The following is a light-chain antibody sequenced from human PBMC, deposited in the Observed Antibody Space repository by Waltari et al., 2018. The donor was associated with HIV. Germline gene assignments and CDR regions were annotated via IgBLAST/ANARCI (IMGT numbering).Light chain of an antibody. CDR2: EVS. CDR3: SSYTSSNTLI. CDR1: SNDIGGYNF. Sequence: QSALTQPASVSGSPGQSITISCTGTSNDIGGYNFVSWYQHHPVKAPKLMISEVSKRPSGVSDRFSGSKSGNTASLTISGLQAEDEADYYCSSYTSSNTLIFGGGTRLTVL. V-gene: IGLV2-14*01. J-gene: IGLJ2*01.